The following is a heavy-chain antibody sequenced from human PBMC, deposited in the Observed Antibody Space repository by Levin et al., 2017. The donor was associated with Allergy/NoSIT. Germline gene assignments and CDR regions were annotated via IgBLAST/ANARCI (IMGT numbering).Heavy chain of an antibody. CDR2: ISHDGSKK. CDR1: GFIFSYYA. D-gene: IGHD6-19*01. V-gene: IGHV3-30-3*01. Sequence: PGGSLRLSCAASGFIFSYYAMHWVRQAPGKGLEWMAVISHDGSKKYYADSVKGRFTISRDNSKNTLYLQMNSLRPEDTAVYYCARDPSTGWLYYFDYWGQGTLVTVSS. J-gene: IGHJ4*02. CDR3: ARDPSTGWLYYFDY.